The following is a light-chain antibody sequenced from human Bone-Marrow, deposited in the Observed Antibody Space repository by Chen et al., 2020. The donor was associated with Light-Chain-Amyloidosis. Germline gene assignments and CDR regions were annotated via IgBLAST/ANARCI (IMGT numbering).Light chain of an antibody. J-gene: IGLJ2*01. Sequence: SYELTQTPSVSVSPGQTARITCSGDDLPTKYAYWYQQKPGQAPVLVIHRDTDRPSGISERFSGSSSGTTATLTISGVQAEDEADYHCQSADSSGTYEVIFGGGTKLTVL. CDR1: DLPTKY. V-gene: IGLV3-25*03. CDR3: QSADSSGTYEVI. CDR2: RDT.